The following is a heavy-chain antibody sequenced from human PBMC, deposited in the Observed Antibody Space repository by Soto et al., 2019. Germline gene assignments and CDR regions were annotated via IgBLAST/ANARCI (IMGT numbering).Heavy chain of an antibody. Sequence: PSETLSLTCAVYGGSFSGYYWSWIRQPPGKGLEWIGEINHSGSTNYNPSLKSRVTISVDTSKNQFSLKLSSVTAADTAVYYCAREVNDFWSGYYTRNFDYWGQGTLVTVSS. V-gene: IGHV4-34*01. CDR3: AREVNDFWSGYYTRNFDY. D-gene: IGHD3-3*01. CDR1: GGSFSGYY. CDR2: INHSGST. J-gene: IGHJ4*02.